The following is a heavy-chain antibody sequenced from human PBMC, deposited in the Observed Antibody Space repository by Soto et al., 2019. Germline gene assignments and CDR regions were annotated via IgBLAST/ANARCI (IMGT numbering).Heavy chain of an antibody. CDR1: GGSVSSGTYY. D-gene: IGHD7-27*01. Sequence: QVQLQESGPGQVKPSETLFLTCTVSGGSVSSGTYYWSWIRQPAGKGLEWMGYIYRGSPNYNPSLESRAIISVDTSRTQFSLMLSSVTAADTAVYYCSRDQGLGAGYFALWGRGTLVTVSS. J-gene: IGHJ2*01. CDR2: IYRGSP. CDR3: SRDQGLGAGYFAL. V-gene: IGHV4-61*01.